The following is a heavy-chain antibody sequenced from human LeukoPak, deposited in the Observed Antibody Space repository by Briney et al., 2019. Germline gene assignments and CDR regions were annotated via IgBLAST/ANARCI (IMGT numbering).Heavy chain of an antibody. CDR1: GGSFSAYY. V-gene: IGHV4-59*01. J-gene: IGHJ2*01. Sequence: SETLSLTCAVYGGSFSAYYWNWIRQPPGKGLEWIGNIYNSGSTDYNPSLKSRVTISVNLSKNQISLKLSSVTAADTAVYYCARDKGPYWYFDLWGRGTLVTVSS. CDR3: ARDKGPYWYFDL. CDR2: IYNSGST.